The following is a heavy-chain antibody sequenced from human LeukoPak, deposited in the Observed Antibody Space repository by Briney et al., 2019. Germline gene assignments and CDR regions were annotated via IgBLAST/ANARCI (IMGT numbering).Heavy chain of an antibody. CDR1: GDSFNNDHW. D-gene: IGHD5-18*01. J-gene: IGHJ4*02. Sequence: PSETLSLTCAVSGDSFNNDHWWTWVRQPPGQGLEWIGEIHHDGKTNYNPSLKSRVSISVDKSKKQFSLNLNSVTAADTAIYYCARAPGGYSYGDYWGQGTLVTVSS. CDR2: IHHDGKT. CDR3: ARAPGGYSYGDY. V-gene: IGHV4-4*02.